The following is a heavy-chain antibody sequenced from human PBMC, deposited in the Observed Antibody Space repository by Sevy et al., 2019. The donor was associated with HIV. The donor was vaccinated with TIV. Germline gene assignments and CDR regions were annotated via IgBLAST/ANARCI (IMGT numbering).Heavy chain of an antibody. D-gene: IGHD3-22*01. J-gene: IGHJ4*02. CDR2: IWYDGSNK. Sequence: GGSLRLSCAASGFTFSSYGMHWVRQAPGKGLEWVAVIWYDGSNKYYADSVKGRFTISRDNPKNTLYLQMNSLRAEDTAVYYCARDQYYDSSDSRFDYWGQGTLVTVSS. V-gene: IGHV3-33*01. CDR1: GFTFSSYG. CDR3: ARDQYYDSSDSRFDY.